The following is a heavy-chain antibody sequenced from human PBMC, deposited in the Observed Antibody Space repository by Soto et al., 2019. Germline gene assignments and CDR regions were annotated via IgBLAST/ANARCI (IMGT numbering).Heavy chain of an antibody. CDR2: INHSGST. CDR1: GGSFSGYY. D-gene: IGHD6-13*01. Sequence: SETLSLTCAVYGGSFSGYYWSWIRQPPGKGLEWIGEINHSGSTNYNPSLKSRVTISVDTSKNQFSLKLSSVTAADAAVYYCARSSLAAGTTTVDPWGQGTLVTVSS. V-gene: IGHV4-34*01. CDR3: ARSSLAAGTTTVDP. J-gene: IGHJ5*02.